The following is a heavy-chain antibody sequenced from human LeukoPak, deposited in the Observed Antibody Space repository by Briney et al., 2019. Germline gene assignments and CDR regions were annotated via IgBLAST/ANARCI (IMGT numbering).Heavy chain of an antibody. J-gene: IGHJ4*02. V-gene: IGHV3-23*01. CDR2: TSGSGGSI. CDR1: GFTFSSYG. D-gene: IGHD3-9*01. CDR3: AREGVLRYFDWLLFLDY. Sequence: QTGGSLRLSCAASGFTFSSYGMSWVRQAPGKGLEWVSFTSGSGGSIYYADSVKGRFTISRDNSKNTLYLQMNSLRAEDTAVYYCAREGVLRYFDWLLFLDYWGQGTLVTVSS.